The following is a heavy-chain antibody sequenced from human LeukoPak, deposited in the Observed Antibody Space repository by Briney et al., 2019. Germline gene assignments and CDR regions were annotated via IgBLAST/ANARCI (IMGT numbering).Heavy chain of an antibody. Sequence: PSETLSLTCTVSGGSISSGSYYWSWIRQPAGKGLEWIGRIYTSGSTNYNPSLKSRVTISVDTSKNQFSLKLSSVTAADTAVYYCASSSRPSWYAYWGQGTPVTVSS. D-gene: IGHD6-13*01. J-gene: IGHJ4*02. CDR1: GGSISSGSYY. CDR2: IYTSGST. V-gene: IGHV4-61*02. CDR3: ASSSRPSWYAY.